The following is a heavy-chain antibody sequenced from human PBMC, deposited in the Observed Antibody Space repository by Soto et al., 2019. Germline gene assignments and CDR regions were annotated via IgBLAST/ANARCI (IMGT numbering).Heavy chain of an antibody. CDR2: ISYDGSNK. CDR3: AGARITIFGVPYYYGVDV. Sequence: GGSLRLSCAASGFTFSSYAMHWVRQAPGKGLEWVAVISYDGSNKYYADSVKGRFTISRDNSKNTLYLQMNSLRAEDTAVYYCAGARITIFGVPYYYGVDVWGQGTTVTVSS. D-gene: IGHD3-3*01. V-gene: IGHV3-30-3*01. CDR1: GFTFSSYA. J-gene: IGHJ6*02.